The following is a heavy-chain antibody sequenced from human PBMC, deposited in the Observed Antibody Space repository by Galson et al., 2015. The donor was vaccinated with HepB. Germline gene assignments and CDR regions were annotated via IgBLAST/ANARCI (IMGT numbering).Heavy chain of an antibody. V-gene: IGHV3-23*01. CDR1: GFTFSTYG. Sequence: SLRLSCAASGFTFSTYGMNWVRQAPGKGLERVSGIGLSGDLTYYAESVKGRFAISRDNSKNTVYLQMNSLRAEDTALYYCTRDVNWHPERWGQGTLVTVSS. CDR2: IGLSGDLT. CDR3: TRDVNWHPER. D-gene: IGHD1-1*01. J-gene: IGHJ4*01.